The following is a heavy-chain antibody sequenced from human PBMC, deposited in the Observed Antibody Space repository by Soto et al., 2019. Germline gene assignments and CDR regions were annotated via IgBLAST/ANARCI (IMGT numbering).Heavy chain of an antibody. J-gene: IGHJ5*02. Sequence: ASVKVSCKASGGTFSSYAISWVRQAPGQGLEWMGGIIPIFGTANYAQKFQGRVTITADESTSTAYMELSSLRSEDTAVYYCARDRLVEMGFGEKNGPSESGWFDPWGQGTLVTVSS. CDR3: ARDRLVEMGFGEKNGPSESGWFDP. CDR2: IIPIFGTA. V-gene: IGHV1-69*13. D-gene: IGHD3-10*01. CDR1: GGTFSSYA.